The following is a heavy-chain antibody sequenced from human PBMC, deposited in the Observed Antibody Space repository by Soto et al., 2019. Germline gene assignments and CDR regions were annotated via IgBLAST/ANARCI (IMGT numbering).Heavy chain of an antibody. Sequence: QVQLQESGPGLVKPSQTLSLTCAVSGGSLNSGGYYWSWIRQRPGNGLEWIGYMYYSGSPYYNPSLRSRLTMSVDTSKNHFSLKLSSVTAADTAVYYCARGNYGDPYYFDYWGQGILVTVSS. V-gene: IGHV4-31*11. CDR2: MYYSGSP. CDR1: GGSLNSGGYY. CDR3: ARGNYGDPYYFDY. J-gene: IGHJ4*02. D-gene: IGHD4-17*01.